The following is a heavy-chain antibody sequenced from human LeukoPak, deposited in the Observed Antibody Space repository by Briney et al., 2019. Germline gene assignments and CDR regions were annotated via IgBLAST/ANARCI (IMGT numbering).Heavy chain of an antibody. V-gene: IGHV1-2*02. CDR1: GYTFTGYY. CDR3: ARGREPDGYNSYFDY. Sequence: ASVKVSCKASGYTFTGYYMHWVRQAPGQGLEWMGWINPNSGGTNYAQKFQGRVTMTRDMSTSTVYMELSSLRSEDTAVYYCARGREPDGYNSYFDYWGQGALVTVSS. D-gene: IGHD5-24*01. J-gene: IGHJ4*02. CDR2: INPNSGGT.